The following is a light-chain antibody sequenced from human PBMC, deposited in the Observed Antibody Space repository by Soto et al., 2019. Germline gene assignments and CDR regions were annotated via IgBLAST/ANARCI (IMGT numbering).Light chain of an antibody. CDR1: SGHSSYA. Sequence: QPVLTQSPSASASLGASVKLTCTLSSGHSSYAIAWHQQQPEKGPRYLMKLNSDGSHSKGDGIPDRFSGSSSGAERYLTISSXXSXXEADYYCQTWGTGIVIFGGGTKLT. CDR3: QTWGTGIVI. J-gene: IGLJ2*01. V-gene: IGLV4-69*01. CDR2: LNSDGSH.